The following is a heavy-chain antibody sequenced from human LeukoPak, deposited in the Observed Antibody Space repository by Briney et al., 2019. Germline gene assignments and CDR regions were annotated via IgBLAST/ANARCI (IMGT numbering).Heavy chain of an antibody. D-gene: IGHD3-22*01. Sequence: SVKGRFTISRDNSKNTLYLQMKSLRAEDTAVYYCAKGYYDSSGYYYYFDFWGQGTLVTVSS. CDR3: AKGYYDSSGYYYYFDF. V-gene: IGHV3-30*02. J-gene: IGHJ4*02.